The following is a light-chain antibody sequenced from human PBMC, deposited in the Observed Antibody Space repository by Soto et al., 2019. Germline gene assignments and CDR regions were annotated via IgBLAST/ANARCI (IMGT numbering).Light chain of an antibody. V-gene: IGLV2-14*01. Sequence: QSALTQPASVSGSPGQSITISCTGTSSDDGGYNYVSWYQQHPGKAPKLMIYEVSNRPSGVSNRFSGSKSGNTASLTISGLQDEEQADYYCSSYKSRSTYVFGTGTKGTV. CDR2: EVS. CDR1: SSDDGGYNY. J-gene: IGLJ1*01. CDR3: SSYKSRSTYV.